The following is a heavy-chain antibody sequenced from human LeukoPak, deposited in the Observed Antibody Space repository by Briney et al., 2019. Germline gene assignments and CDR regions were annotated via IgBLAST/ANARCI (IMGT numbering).Heavy chain of an antibody. CDR3: ARGYSSWNP. CDR2: IYTSGST. V-gene: IGHV4-61*02. Sequence: PSETLSLTCTVSGGSFTSGSYYWSWIRQPAGKGLEWIGRIYTSGSTNYNPSLKSRVTISVDTSKNQFSLKLSSVTAADTAVYYCARGYSSWNPWGQGTLVTVSS. J-gene: IGHJ1*01. CDR1: GGSFTSGSYY. D-gene: IGHD6-13*01.